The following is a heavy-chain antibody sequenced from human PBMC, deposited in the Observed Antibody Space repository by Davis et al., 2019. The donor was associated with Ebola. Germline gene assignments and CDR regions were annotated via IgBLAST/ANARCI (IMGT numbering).Heavy chain of an antibody. CDR1: GGSFSGYY. D-gene: IGHD2-15*01. CDR3: ARALQLRYCSGGSCYVSWFDP. V-gene: IGHV4-34*01. CDR2: INHSGST. Sequence: SETLSLTCAVYGGSFSGYYWSWIRQPPGKGLEWIGEINHSGSTNYNPSLKSRVTISVDTSKNQFSLKLSSVTAADTAVYYCARALQLRYCSGGSCYVSWFDPWGQGTLVTVSS. J-gene: IGHJ5*02.